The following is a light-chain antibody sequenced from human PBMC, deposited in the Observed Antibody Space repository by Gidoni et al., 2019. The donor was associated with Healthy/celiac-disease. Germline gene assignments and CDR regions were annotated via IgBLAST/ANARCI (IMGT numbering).Light chain of an antibody. V-gene: IGKV3-15*01. CDR2: GAS. Sequence: EIVMTQSPATLSVSPGERATLSCRASQSVSSNLAWYQQKPGQAPRLLIYGASTRATGIPARFSGSGPGTEFTLTISSLQSEDFAVYYCQSGVTFGQGTKVEIK. CDR1: QSVSSN. CDR3: QSGVT. J-gene: IGKJ1*01.